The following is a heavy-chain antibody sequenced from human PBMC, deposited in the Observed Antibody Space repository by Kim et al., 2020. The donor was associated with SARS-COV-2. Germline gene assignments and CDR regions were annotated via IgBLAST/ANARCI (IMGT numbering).Heavy chain of an antibody. CDR3: AREETPYYGSGSYLGY. J-gene: IGHJ4*02. CDR2: INHSGST. V-gene: IGHV4-34*01. D-gene: IGHD3-10*01. CDR1: GGSFSGYY. Sequence: SETLSLTCAVYGGSFSGYYWSWIRQPPGKGLEWIGEINHSGSTNYNPSLKSRVTISVDTSKNQFSLKLSSVTAADTAVYYCAREETPYYGSGSYLGYWGQGALVTVSA.